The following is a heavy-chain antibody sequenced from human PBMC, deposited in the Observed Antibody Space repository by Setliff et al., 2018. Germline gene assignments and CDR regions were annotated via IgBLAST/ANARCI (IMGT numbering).Heavy chain of an antibody. CDR2: IFLSGST. V-gene: IGHV4-4*02. J-gene: IGHJ4*02. D-gene: IGHD3-16*01. CDR1: GASISSSNW. CDR3: ARLRGAFDY. Sequence: SETLSLTCAVSGASISSSNWWSWVRQPPGKGLEWIGEIFLSGSTNYNPSLESRVTISLDTSKNHFSLKLSSVTAADTAVYYCARLRGAFDYWGQGTLVTVSS.